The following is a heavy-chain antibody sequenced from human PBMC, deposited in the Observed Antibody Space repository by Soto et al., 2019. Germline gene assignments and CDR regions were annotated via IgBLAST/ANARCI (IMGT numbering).Heavy chain of an antibody. CDR1: GYSFTSYW. CDR2: IYPGDSDT. D-gene: IGHD2-15*01. Sequence: GGSLRLSCKGSGYSFTSYWIGWVRQMPGKGLEWMGIIYPGDSDTRYSPSFQGQVTISADKSISTAYLQWSSLKASDTAMYYCARHDLSGSGGSWHFDYWGQGTLVTVSS. V-gene: IGHV5-51*01. CDR3: ARHDLSGSGGSWHFDY. J-gene: IGHJ4*02.